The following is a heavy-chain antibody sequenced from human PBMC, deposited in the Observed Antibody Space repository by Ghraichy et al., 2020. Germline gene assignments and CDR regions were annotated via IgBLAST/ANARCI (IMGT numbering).Heavy chain of an antibody. V-gene: IGHV3-7*01. CDR1: GFTFSSYW. CDR3: AREIEERIATGAFDI. CDR2: IKQDGSEK. J-gene: IGHJ3*02. D-gene: IGHD6-13*01. Sequence: GGSLRLSCAASGFTFSSYWMSWVRQAPGKGLEWVANIKQDGSEKYYVDSVKGRFTISRDNAKNSLYLQMNSLRAEDTAVYYCAREIEERIATGAFDIWGQGTMVTVSS.